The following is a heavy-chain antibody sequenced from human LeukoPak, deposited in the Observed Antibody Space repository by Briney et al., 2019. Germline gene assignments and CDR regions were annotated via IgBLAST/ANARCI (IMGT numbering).Heavy chain of an antibody. Sequence: ASVKVSCKASGYTFTGYYMHWVRQAPGQGLEWMGWINPNSGGTNYARKFQGRVTMTRDTSISTAYMELSRLRSDDTAVYYCARTGYCSSTSCNDYWGQGTLVTVSS. CDR1: GYTFTGYY. J-gene: IGHJ4*02. D-gene: IGHD2-2*01. V-gene: IGHV1-2*02. CDR3: ARTGYCSSTSCNDY. CDR2: INPNSGGT.